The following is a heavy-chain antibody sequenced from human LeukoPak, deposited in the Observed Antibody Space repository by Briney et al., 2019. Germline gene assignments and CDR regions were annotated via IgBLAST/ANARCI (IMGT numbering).Heavy chain of an antibody. Sequence: PGESLQISCKGSGYNFTSYWIGWVRQVPGKGLEWMGIIYPGDSDTRYSPSFQGRVTISADKSISTAYLQWSSLKASDTAMYYCARRRYCSSTSCRNWFDPWGQGTLVTVSS. V-gene: IGHV5-51*01. D-gene: IGHD2-2*01. CDR1: GYNFTSYW. CDR2: IYPGDSDT. J-gene: IGHJ5*02. CDR3: ARRRYCSSTSCRNWFDP.